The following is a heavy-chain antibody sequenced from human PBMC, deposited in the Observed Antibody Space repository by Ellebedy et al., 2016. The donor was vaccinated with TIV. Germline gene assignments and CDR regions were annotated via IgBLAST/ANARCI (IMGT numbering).Heavy chain of an antibody. D-gene: IGHD5-12*01. Sequence: AASVKVSCKASGYTFTSYYMHWVRQAPGQGLEWMGIINPSGGSTSYAQKFQGRVTMTRDTSTSTVYMELTSLSSDDTAVYYCTRWGGYSGTFQGPFDFWGQGTLVTVSS. CDR3: TRWGGYSGTFQGPFDF. V-gene: IGHV1-46*01. J-gene: IGHJ4*02. CDR1: GYTFTSYY. CDR2: INPSGGST.